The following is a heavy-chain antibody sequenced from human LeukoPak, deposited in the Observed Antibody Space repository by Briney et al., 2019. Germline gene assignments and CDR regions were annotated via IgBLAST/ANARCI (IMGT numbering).Heavy chain of an antibody. CDR1: GGTFSSYA. J-gene: IGHJ5*02. D-gene: IGHD3-9*01. CDR3: ARGPVDWFPNWFDP. CDR2: IIPILGIA. Sequence: GASVKVSCKASGGTFSSYAISWVRQAPGQGLEWMGRIIPILGIANYAQKFQGRVTITVDKSTSTAYMELSSLRSEDTAVYYCARGPVDWFPNWFDPWGQGTLVTVSS. V-gene: IGHV1-69*04.